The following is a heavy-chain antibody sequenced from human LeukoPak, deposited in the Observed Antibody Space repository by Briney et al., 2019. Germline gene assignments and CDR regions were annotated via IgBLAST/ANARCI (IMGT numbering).Heavy chain of an antibody. V-gene: IGHV3-21*01. CDR2: ISSSDTFM. J-gene: IGHJ4*02. D-gene: IGHD4-17*01. CDR1: GFTVSRYS. Sequence: PGGSLRLSCTVSGFTVSRYSLYWVRQAPGKRLGWVSSISSSDTFMNYAASVRGRFTVSRDDAKNSMYLQMSSLRDEDTAVYYCARVRGYTYGDPLDYWGQGTLVTVSS. CDR3: ARVRGYTYGDPLDY.